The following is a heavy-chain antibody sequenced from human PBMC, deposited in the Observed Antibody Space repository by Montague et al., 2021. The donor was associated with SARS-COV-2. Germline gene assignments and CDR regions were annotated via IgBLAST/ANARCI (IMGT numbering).Heavy chain of an antibody. Sequence: ETLSLTCTVSGGSISSNNYYWDWIRQPGGKGLEWIGSIDDSGXTXYXXXXKXRVTISVDTSKNHFSLKLNSVTAADTAVYYCARRGRKLLPVATTIGGFDIWGQGTMVTVSS. V-gene: IGHV4-39*02. CDR2: IDDSGXT. CDR1: GGSISSNNYY. CDR3: ARRGRKLLPVATTIGGFDI. J-gene: IGHJ3*02. D-gene: IGHD5-12*01.